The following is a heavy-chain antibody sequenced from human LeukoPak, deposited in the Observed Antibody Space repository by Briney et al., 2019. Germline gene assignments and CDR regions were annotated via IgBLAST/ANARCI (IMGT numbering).Heavy chain of an antibody. CDR3: ARHSGGSHYDFWSGPIDY. CDR2: VYPGDSDT. D-gene: IGHD3-3*01. V-gene: IGHV5-51*01. CDR1: GYSFTSYW. Sequence: GESLKISCKGSGYSFTSYWIGWVRQMPGKGLEWMGIVYPGDSDTRYSPSFQGQVTISADKSISTAYLQWSSLKASDTAMYYCARHSGGSHYDFWSGPIDYWGQGTLVTVSS. J-gene: IGHJ4*02.